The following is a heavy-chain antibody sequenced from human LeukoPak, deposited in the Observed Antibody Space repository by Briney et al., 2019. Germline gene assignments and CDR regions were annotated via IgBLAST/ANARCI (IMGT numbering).Heavy chain of an antibody. V-gene: IGHV3-7*03. D-gene: IGHD2-15*01. CDR2: IKQDGSEK. J-gene: IGHJ4*02. CDR3: ASLTSGSRTFDY. CDR1: RFTFSTYW. Sequence: GGSLRLSCVASRFTFSTYWMSWVRQAPGKGLEWVANIKQDGSEKSYVDSVKGRFTISRDNAKNSLYLQMNSLRAEDTAVYYCASLTSGSRTFDYWGQGTLVTVSS.